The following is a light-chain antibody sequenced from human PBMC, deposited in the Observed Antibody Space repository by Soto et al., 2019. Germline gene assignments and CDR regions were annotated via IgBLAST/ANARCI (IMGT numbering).Light chain of an antibody. CDR3: RQRSNWPPYT. CDR2: DAS. V-gene: IGKV3-11*01. CDR1: QSVSSY. J-gene: IGKJ2*01. Sequence: EIVLTQSPATLSLSPGERATISCRASQSVSSYLAWYQQKPGQAPRLLIYDASSRATGIPARFSGSGSGTDYTLTISSLEPEDFAVYYCRQRSNWPPYTFGQGTKLEIK.